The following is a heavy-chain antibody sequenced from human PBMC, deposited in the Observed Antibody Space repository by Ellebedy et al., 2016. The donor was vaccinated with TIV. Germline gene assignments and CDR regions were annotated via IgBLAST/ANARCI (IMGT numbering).Heavy chain of an antibody. CDR3: ARHGPQWFDAFDL. D-gene: IGHD3-22*01. Sequence: SETLSLTCAVSGVSITGHFWTWIRQPAGGGLEWIGRLHPSGTPNYNPSLKSRVIMSRDTSKDQFSLKLSSVTAADTAVYYCARHGPQWFDAFDLWGQGTLVTVSS. CDR1: GVSITGHF. V-gene: IGHV4-4*07. CDR2: LHPSGTP. J-gene: IGHJ3*01.